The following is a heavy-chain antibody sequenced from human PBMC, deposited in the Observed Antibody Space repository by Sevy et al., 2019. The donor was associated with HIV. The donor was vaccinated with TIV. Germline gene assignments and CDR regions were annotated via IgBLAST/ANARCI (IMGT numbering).Heavy chain of an antibody. Sequence: SETLSLTCAVYGGSFSGYYWSWIRQPPGKGLEWIGEINHSGSTNYNPSLKSRVTISVDTSKNQFSLKLSSVTAADTAVYYCARDGSGSYYLYYYGMDVWGQGTTVTVSS. V-gene: IGHV4-34*01. CDR2: INHSGST. J-gene: IGHJ6*02. CDR3: ARDGSGSYYLYYYGMDV. CDR1: GGSFSGYY. D-gene: IGHD3-10*01.